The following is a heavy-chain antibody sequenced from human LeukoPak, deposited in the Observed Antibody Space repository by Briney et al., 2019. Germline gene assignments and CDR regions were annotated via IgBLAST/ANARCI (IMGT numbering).Heavy chain of an antibody. CDR3: ARDGGHGGYDYAMDL. CDR1: GFTFSAYG. J-gene: IGHJ3*01. Sequence: GGSLRLSCAASGFTFSAYGIHWVRQAPGKGLEWVAVIWNDGINKYYADSVKGRFTICRDNSKNTLYLQMNSLRAEDTAVYYCARDGGHGGYDYAMDLWGQGTMVTVSS. CDR2: IWNDGINK. V-gene: IGHV3-33*01. D-gene: IGHD5-12*01.